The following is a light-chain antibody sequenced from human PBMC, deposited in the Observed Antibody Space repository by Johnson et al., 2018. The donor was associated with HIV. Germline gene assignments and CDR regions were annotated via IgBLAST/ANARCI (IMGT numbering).Light chain of an antibody. J-gene: IGLJ1*01. Sequence: QSVLTQPPSVSAAPGQKFTISCSGSSSNIGNNYVSWYQQLPGTAPKLLIYDNNKRPSGIPDRFSGSKSGTSATLGLTGLQTGDEADYYCGTWDSSLSASYVFGTGTKVTVL. CDR2: DNN. CDR3: GTWDSSLSASYV. CDR1: SSNIGNNY. V-gene: IGLV1-51*01.